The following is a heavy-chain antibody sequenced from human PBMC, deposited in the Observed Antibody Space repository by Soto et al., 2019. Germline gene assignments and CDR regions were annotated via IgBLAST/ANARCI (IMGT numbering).Heavy chain of an antibody. CDR1: GFTFSSYG. J-gene: IGHJ6*02. CDR3: AKGSTVMEYYGMDV. Sequence: GGSLRLSCAASGFTFSSYGMHWVRQAPGKGLEWVAVIWYDGSNKYYADSVKGRFTISRDNSKNTLYLQMNSLRAEDTAVYYCAKGSTVMEYYGMDVWGQGTTVTVSS. CDR2: IWYDGSNK. V-gene: IGHV3-30*02. D-gene: IGHD4-17*01.